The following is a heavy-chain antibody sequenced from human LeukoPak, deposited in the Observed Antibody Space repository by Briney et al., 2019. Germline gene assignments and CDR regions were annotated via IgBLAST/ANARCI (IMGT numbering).Heavy chain of an antibody. V-gene: IGHV3-30*18. CDR1: GFTFSNYD. J-gene: IGHJ5*02. D-gene: IGHD4-17*01. CDR3: AKDLTTVTTGGFDP. CDR2: ISDDGARK. Sequence: GGSLRLSCAASGFTFSNYDIHWVRLAPGKGLEWVAVISDDGARKYYADSVQGRFTISRDNSKNTLYLQMNSLRVEDTAVYYCAKDLTTVTTGGFDPWGQGTLVTVSS.